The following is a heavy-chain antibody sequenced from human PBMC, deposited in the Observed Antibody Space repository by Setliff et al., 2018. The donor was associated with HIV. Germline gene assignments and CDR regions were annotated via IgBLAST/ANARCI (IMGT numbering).Heavy chain of an antibody. CDR3: ARGGGYDVVIYFDY. CDR1: GYTFTSYA. CDR2: INAGNGNT. Sequence: VASVKVSCKASGYTFTSYAMHWVRQAPGQRLEWMGWINAGNGNTRYSQTFQGRVTITRDTSASTAYMELSSLRSEDTAVYYCARGGGYDVVIYFDYWGQGTPVTVS. J-gene: IGHJ4*02. V-gene: IGHV1-3*01. D-gene: IGHD5-12*01.